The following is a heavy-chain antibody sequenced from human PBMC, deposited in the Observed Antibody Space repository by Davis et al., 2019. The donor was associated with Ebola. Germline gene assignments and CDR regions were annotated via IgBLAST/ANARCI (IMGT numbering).Heavy chain of an antibody. J-gene: IGHJ4*02. CDR3: AKLLLE. V-gene: IGHV3-30*18. D-gene: IGHD3-3*01. Sequence: GGSLRLSCAASGFTFRTSAMHWVRQAPGKGLEWVALILYDGSNKYYADSVKGRFTISRDNSKNTLYLQMNSLRAEDTAVYYCAKLLLEWGQGTLVTVSS. CDR2: ILYDGSNK. CDR1: GFTFRTSA.